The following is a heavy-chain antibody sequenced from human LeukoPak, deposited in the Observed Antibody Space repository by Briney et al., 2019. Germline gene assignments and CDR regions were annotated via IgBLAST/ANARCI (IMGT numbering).Heavy chain of an antibody. J-gene: IGHJ4*02. CDR2: INHSGST. V-gene: IGHV4-34*01. D-gene: IGHD3-10*01. CDR3: ARGRGSGSYHFDY. CDR1: GGSFSGYY. Sequence: SETLSLTCAVYGGSFSGYYWSWIRQPPGKGLEWIGEINHSGSTNYNPSLKSRVTISVDTSKNQFSLKLSSVTAADTAVYYCARGRGSGSYHFDYWGQGTLVTVSS.